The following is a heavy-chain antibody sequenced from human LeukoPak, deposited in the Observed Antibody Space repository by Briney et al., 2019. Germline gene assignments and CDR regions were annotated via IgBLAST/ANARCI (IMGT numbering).Heavy chain of an antibody. J-gene: IGHJ4*02. Sequence: PGGSLRLSCAASGFTFSSYWMSWVRQAPGKGLEWVAVISYDGSNKYYADSVKGRFTISRDNSKNTLYLQMNSLRAEDTAVYYCASPLMYSSGWYNDYWGQGTLVTVSS. V-gene: IGHV3-30-3*01. CDR1: GFTFSSYW. D-gene: IGHD6-19*01. CDR3: ASPLMYSSGWYNDY. CDR2: ISYDGSNK.